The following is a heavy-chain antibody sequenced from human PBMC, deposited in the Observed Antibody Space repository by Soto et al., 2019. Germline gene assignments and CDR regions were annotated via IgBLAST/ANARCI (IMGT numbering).Heavy chain of an antibody. CDR3: ARDPDGIIDFDY. CDR1: GYTFTGYY. D-gene: IGHD3-10*01. CDR2: INPNSGGT. J-gene: IGHJ4*02. Sequence: GASVKVSCKASGYTFTGYYMHWVRQASGQGLEWMGWINPNSGGTNYAQKFQGWVTMTRDTSISTAYMELNSLRDEDTAVYFCARDPDGIIDFDYWGQGTQVTVSS. V-gene: IGHV1-2*04.